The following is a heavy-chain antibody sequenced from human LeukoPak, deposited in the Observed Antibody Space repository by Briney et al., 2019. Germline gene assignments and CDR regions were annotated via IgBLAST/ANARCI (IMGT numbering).Heavy chain of an antibody. Sequence: SETLSLTCAVYGGSFSGYYWSWIRQPPGKGLEWMGEINHSGSTNYNPSLKSRVTISVDTSKNQFSLKLSSVTAADTAVYYCARSRAAAGKDYWGQGTLVTVS. CDR1: GGSFSGYY. J-gene: IGHJ4*02. V-gene: IGHV4-34*01. CDR2: INHSGST. D-gene: IGHD6-13*01. CDR3: ARSRAAAGKDY.